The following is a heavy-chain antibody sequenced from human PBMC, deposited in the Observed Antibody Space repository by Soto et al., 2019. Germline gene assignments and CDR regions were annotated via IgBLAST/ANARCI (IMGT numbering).Heavy chain of an antibody. Sequence: GGSLRLSCAASGFTFSSYAMHWVRQAPGKGLEWVAVISYDGSNKYYADSVKGRFTISRDNSKNTLYLQMNSLRAEDTAVYYCAKVSVGEFKQWLRLGRFDYWGQGTLVTVSS. CDR1: GFTFSSYA. CDR2: ISYDGSNK. CDR3: AKVSVGEFKQWLRLGRFDY. D-gene: IGHD6-19*01. J-gene: IGHJ4*02. V-gene: IGHV3-30-3*01.